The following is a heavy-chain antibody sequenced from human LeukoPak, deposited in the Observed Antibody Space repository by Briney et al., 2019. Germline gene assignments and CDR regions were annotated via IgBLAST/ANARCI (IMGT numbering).Heavy chain of an antibody. CDR3: AKGGGDFGAKDY. CDR1: GFTFSSYG. CDR2: ISYDGSNK. Sequence: QPGGSLRLSCAASGFTFSSYGMHWVRQAPGEGLEWVAVISYDGSNKYYADSVKGRFTISRDNSKNTLYLQMNSLRAEDTAVYYCAKGGGDFGAKDYWGQGTLVTVSS. J-gene: IGHJ4*02. D-gene: IGHD2-21*01. V-gene: IGHV3-30*18.